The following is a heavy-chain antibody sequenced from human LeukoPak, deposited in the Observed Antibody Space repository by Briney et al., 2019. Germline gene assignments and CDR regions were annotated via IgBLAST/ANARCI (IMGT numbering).Heavy chain of an antibody. D-gene: IGHD3-9*01. CDR3: ARDRRYFDWLGTDYYFDY. V-gene: IGHV1-18*01. CDR1: GYTFTSYG. CDR2: ISAYNGNT. Sequence: GASVKVSCKASGYTFTSYGISWVRQAPGQGLEWMGWISAYNGNTNYAQKLQGRVTMTTDTSTSTAYMELRSLRSDDTAVYYCARDRRYFDWLGTDYYFDYWGQGTLVTVSS. J-gene: IGHJ4*02.